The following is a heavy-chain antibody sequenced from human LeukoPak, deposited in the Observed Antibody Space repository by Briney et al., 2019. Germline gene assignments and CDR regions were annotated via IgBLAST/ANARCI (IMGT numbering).Heavy chain of an antibody. CDR3: ARHRPYSTGWYSFEY. V-gene: IGHV5-51*01. Sequence: GESLKISCKGSGYTFSSYWIGWVRQMPGKGLEWMGIIYPGDSDTRYSPSFQGQVTISADKSTSTAYLQWSSLKASDTAMYYCARHRPYSTGWYSFEYWGQGTLVTVSS. J-gene: IGHJ4*02. CDR2: IYPGDSDT. D-gene: IGHD6-19*01. CDR1: GYTFSSYW.